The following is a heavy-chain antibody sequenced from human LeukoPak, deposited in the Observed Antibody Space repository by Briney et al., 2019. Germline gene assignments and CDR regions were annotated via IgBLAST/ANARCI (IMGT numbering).Heavy chain of an antibody. CDR2: MNPDTGDT. V-gene: IGHV1-8*01. Sequence: GASVKVSCKASGYSFTDYNINWVRQAGGQGLECMGEMNPDTGDTLYGQKFRGRVTLTRNISMMTAYMEIHNLRSEDTAVYYCARGRLEGFDSWGQGTLVTVSS. CDR1: GYSFTDYN. J-gene: IGHJ4*02. CDR3: ARGRLEGFDS.